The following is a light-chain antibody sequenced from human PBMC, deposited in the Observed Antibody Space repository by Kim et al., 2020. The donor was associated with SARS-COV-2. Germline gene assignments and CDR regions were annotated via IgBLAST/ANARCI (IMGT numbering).Light chain of an antibody. CDR2: WAS. V-gene: IGKV4-1*01. J-gene: IGKJ2*01. CDR1: QTVLYSSNNKNY. CDR3: QQYYGTPHN. Sequence: DIVMTQSPDSLAVSLGERATINCKSSQTVLYSSNNKNYLAWYQQKPGQPPKLLIYWASTRESGVPDRFSGSGSGTDFTLTISSLQAEDVAVYYCQQYYGTPHNFGQGTKLEIK.